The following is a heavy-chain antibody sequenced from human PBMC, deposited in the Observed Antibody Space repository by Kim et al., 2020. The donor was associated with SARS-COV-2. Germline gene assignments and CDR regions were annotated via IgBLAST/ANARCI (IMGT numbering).Heavy chain of an antibody. CDR1: GFTFDDYG. V-gene: IGHV3-20*01. J-gene: IGHJ6*02. Sequence: GGSLRLSCAASGFTFDDYGMSWVRQAPGKGLEWVSGINWNGGSTGYADSVKGRFTISRDNAKNSLYLQMNSLRAEDTALYHCARGPYGSGRDGMDVWGQGTTVTVSS. CDR3: ARGPYGSGRDGMDV. CDR2: INWNGGST. D-gene: IGHD3-10*01.